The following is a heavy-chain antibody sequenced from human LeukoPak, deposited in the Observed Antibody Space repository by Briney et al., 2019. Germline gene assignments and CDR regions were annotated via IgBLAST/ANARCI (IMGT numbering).Heavy chain of an antibody. CDR1: GFTVSSNY. J-gene: IGHJ4*02. V-gene: IGHV3-53*01. CDR2: IYSGGST. Sequence: PGGSLRLSCAASGFTVSSNYMSWVRQAPGKGLEWVSVIYSGGSTYYADSVKGRFTISRDNSKNTLYLQMNSLRAEDTAVYYCARKEALGLTDYWGQGTLVTVSS. CDR3: ARKEALGLTDY. D-gene: IGHD3-16*01.